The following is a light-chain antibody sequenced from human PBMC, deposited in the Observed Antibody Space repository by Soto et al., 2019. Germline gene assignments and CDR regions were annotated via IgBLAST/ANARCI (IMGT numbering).Light chain of an antibody. CDR2: WAS. CDR1: QSVLYSSNNKNY. V-gene: IGKV4-1*01. Sequence: DIVMTQSPDSLAVSLGERATINCKSSQSVLYSSNNKNYLAWYQQKPGQPPKLLIYWASTRESGVPDRFSGSWSGTDFTLTISSLQAEDVAVYYCQQYYSTPPTFGPGTKVAIK. J-gene: IGKJ3*01. CDR3: QQYYSTPPT.